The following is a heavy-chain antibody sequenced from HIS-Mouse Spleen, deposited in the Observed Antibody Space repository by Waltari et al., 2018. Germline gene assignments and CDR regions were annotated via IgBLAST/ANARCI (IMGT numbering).Heavy chain of an antibody. Sequence: QLQLQESGPGLGKPSETLSLTCTVSGCSIRSSSYYRGWIRQPPGKGLEWIGSIYYSGSTYYNPSLKSRVTISVDTSKNQFSLKLSSVTAADTAVYYCAREIPYSSSWYDWYFDLWGRGTLVTVSS. CDR3: AREIPYSSSWYDWYFDL. V-gene: IGHV4-39*07. J-gene: IGHJ2*01. CDR1: GCSIRSSSYY. D-gene: IGHD6-13*01. CDR2: IYYSGST.